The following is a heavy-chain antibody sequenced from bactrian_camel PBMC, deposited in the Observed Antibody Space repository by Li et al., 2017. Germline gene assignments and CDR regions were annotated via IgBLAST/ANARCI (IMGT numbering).Heavy chain of an antibody. CDR3: ATARGFRDPPRTRDFKS. CDR2: IYLHGPMT. CDR1: ESHNVDYC. D-gene: IGHD1*01. J-gene: IGHJ6*01. Sequence: HVQLVESGGGSAQAGGSLRLTCVLTESHNVDYCMGWYRQTTGKEREPVATIYLHGPMTWYADSVRGRFAVSRDNPKKKTVYLQMDNLKPEDTSIYYCATARGFRDPPRTRDFKSWGQGTQVTVS. V-gene: IGHV3-2*01.